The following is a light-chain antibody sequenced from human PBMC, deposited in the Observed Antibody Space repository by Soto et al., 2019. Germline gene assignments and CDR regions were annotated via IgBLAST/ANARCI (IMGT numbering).Light chain of an antibody. Sequence: DIQWTQSPSSLSASVGDSVTITCRASQNIRNWLAWYQQKPGKAPNPLSYDASSLKSGVPARFSGSGSGTQFTLTISSLQPDDFATNYCKQYNTYSTLGQGTRLE. V-gene: IGKV1-5*01. CDR1: QNIRNW. CDR3: KQYNTYST. CDR2: DAS. J-gene: IGKJ5*01.